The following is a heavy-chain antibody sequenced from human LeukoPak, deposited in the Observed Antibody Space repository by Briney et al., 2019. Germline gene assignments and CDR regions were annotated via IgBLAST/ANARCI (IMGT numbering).Heavy chain of an antibody. D-gene: IGHD3-10*01. CDR3: AKVSPEEYYFDY. CDR2: IYYSGST. V-gene: IGHV4-59*11. CDR1: GGSISSHY. Sequence: SETLSLTCTVSGGSISSHYWSWIRQPPGKGLEWIGYIYYSGSTNYNPSLKSRVTISVDTSKNQFSLKLSSVTAADTAVYYCAKVSPEEYYFDYWGQGTLVTVSS. J-gene: IGHJ4*02.